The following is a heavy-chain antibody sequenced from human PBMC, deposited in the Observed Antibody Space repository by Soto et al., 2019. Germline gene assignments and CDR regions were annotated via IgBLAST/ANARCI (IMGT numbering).Heavy chain of an antibody. J-gene: IGHJ6*02. CDR1: GGSISRGGYY. V-gene: IGHV4-31*03. D-gene: IGHD2-15*01. CDR3: ARDTRYCSGGSCYRRGYYSYGMDV. CDR2: IYYSGST. Sequence: SETLSLTCTVSGGSISRGGYYWSWIRQHPGKGLEWIGYIYYSGSTYYNPSLKSRVTISVDTSKNQFSLKLSSVTAADTAVYYCARDTRYCSGGSCYRRGYYSYGMDVWGQGNTVPVSS.